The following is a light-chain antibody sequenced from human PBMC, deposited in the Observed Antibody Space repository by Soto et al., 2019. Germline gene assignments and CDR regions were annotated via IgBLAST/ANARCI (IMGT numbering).Light chain of an antibody. J-gene: IGKJ4*01. Sequence: EIVLTQSPATLSFSPGERATLSCRASQSISSYLAWYQQKPGQAPRLLIYDASNRATGIPARFSGSGSGTDFTLTISRLEPEDFAVYYCQQRINWPLTFGGGTTVEIK. CDR1: QSISSY. CDR2: DAS. V-gene: IGKV3-11*01. CDR3: QQRINWPLT.